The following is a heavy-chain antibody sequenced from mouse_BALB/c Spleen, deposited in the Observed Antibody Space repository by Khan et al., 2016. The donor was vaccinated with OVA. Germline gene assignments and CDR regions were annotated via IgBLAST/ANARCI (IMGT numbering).Heavy chain of an antibody. CDR2: IYPFNEDT. Sequence: EVQLQQSGPELVKPGASVKMSCKASGYTFTSYVMHWVKQKPGLGLEWIGYIYPFNEDTKYNEKFKGKATLTSDRSSSTAYMELRSLTSEDYAVSYCSRVGTYYVSFAYWGQGTLVTVSA. D-gene: IGHD1-1*01. CDR1: GYTFTSYV. CDR3: SRVGTYYVSFAY. J-gene: IGHJ3*01. V-gene: IGHV1S136*01.